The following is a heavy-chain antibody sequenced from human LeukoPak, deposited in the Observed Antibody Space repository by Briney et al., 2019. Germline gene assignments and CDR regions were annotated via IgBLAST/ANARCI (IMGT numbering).Heavy chain of an antibody. CDR1: GYSISSGHY. Sequence: PSETLSLTCTVSGYSISSGHYWGWIRQPPEKGLEWIGSMFHSGSAYYNPSLKSRVTTSVDTSKNQFSLNLSSVTAADTAVYYCARAGTNLGDYDYWGQGTLVTVSS. CDR2: MFHSGSA. CDR3: ARAGTNLGDYDY. J-gene: IGHJ4*02. V-gene: IGHV4-38-2*02. D-gene: IGHD4-17*01.